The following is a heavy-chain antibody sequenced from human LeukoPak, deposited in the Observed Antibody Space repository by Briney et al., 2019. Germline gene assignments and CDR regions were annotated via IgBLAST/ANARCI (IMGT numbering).Heavy chain of an antibody. V-gene: IGHV3-21*01. D-gene: IGHD2-15*01. Sequence: PGGSLRLSCAASGFTFSSYSMNWVRQAPGKGPEWVSSISSSSSYIYYADSVKGRFTISRDNAKNSLYLQMNSLRAEDTAVYYCARVGCSGGSCYSDYWGQGTLVTVSS. J-gene: IGHJ4*02. CDR2: ISSSSSYI. CDR1: GFTFSSYS. CDR3: ARVGCSGGSCYSDY.